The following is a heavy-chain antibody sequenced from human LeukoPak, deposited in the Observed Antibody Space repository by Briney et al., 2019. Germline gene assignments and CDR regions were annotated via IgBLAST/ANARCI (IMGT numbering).Heavy chain of an antibody. CDR2: ISSGGGST. CDR1: GFTFSSFA. CDR3: ARAYYYDSSGYYPPGY. V-gene: IGHV3-23*01. J-gene: IGHJ4*02. D-gene: IGHD3-22*01. Sequence: GGSLRLSCAASGFTFSSFAMSWVRQAPGKGLEWVSTISSGGGSTYYADSVKGRFTISRDNSKNTLYLQMNSLRAEDTAVYYCARAYYYDSSGYYPPGYWGQGTLVTVSS.